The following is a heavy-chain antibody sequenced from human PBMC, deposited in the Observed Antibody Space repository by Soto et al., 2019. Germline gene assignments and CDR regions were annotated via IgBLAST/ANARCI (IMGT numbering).Heavy chain of an antibody. CDR1: GGAFSSLD. V-gene: IGHV1-69*06. CDR3: ARALLSHSYDSGGYDSYFHAMDV. D-gene: IGHD3-22*01. CDR2: IIPISETT. J-gene: IGHJ6*02. Sequence: ASVKVSCKASGGAFSSLDINWVRQAPGQGLEWMGGIIPISETTNYAQIFQGRVSIDADISTSTAYMELSRLRSEDTAVYYCARALLSHSYDSGGYDSYFHAMDVWGQGTPVTVSS.